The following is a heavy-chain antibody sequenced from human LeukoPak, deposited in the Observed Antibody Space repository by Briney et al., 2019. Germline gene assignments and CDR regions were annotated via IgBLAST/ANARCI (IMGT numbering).Heavy chain of an antibody. CDR2: ISYDGSNK. V-gene: IGHV3-30-3*01. CDR3: ARDVVDTAMTYFDY. J-gene: IGHJ4*02. D-gene: IGHD5-18*01. CDR1: GFSFSSYA. Sequence: GGSLRLPCAASGFSFSSYAMHWVRQAPGKELEWVAVISYDGSNKYYADSVKGRFTISRDNSKNTLYLQMNSLRAEDTAVYYCARDVVDTAMTYFDYWGQGTLVTVSS.